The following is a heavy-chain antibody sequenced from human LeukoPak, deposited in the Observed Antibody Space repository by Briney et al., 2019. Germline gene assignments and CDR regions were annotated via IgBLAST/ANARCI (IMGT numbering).Heavy chain of an antibody. CDR2: ISSSGSTI. V-gene: IGHV3-48*03. CDR3: AVFIVVTGKFDY. CDR1: GFTFSSYE. D-gene: IGHD6-19*01. Sequence: PGGSLRLSCAASGFTFSSYEMNWVRQAPGKGLEWVSYISSSGSTIYYADSVKGRFTISRDNAKNSLYLQMNSLRAEDTAVYYCAVFIVVTGKFDYWGQGTLVTVSS. J-gene: IGHJ4*02.